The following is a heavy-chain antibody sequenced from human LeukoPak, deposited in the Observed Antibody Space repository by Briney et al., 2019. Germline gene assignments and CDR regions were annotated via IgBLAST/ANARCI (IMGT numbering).Heavy chain of an antibody. Sequence: GGSLRLSCAASGFTFSSYAMSWVRQAPGKGLEWVSAISGSGGSTYYADSVKGRFTISRDNSKNTLYLQMNSLRAEDTAVYYCAKDPGNYYYDSSGLFDYWGQGTLVTVSS. CDR3: AKDPGNYYYDSSGLFDY. CDR2: ISGSGGST. D-gene: IGHD3-22*01. CDR1: GFTFSSYA. J-gene: IGHJ4*02. V-gene: IGHV3-23*01.